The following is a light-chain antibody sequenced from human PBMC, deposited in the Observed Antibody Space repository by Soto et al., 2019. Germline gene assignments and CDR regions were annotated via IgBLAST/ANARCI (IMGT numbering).Light chain of an antibody. Sequence: QSVRTHPPSVSGSPGQSVTISCSGTIDDVTAYYRVSWYQQTPGTAPKLMIYDVSNRPSGVPDRFSGSRSGNTASLTISGLQAEDEGDYYCSVYTRTSTYVFGTGTKVTVL. CDR1: IDDVTAYYR. V-gene: IGLV2-18*01. J-gene: IGLJ1*01. CDR3: SVYTRTSTYV. CDR2: DVS.